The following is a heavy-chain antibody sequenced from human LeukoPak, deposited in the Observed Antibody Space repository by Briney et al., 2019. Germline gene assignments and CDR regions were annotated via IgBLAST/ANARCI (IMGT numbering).Heavy chain of an antibody. CDR1: GGSISSYY. Sequence: SETLSLTCTVSGGSISSYYWSWIRQPPGKGLEWIGYIYYSGSTNYNPSLKSRVTISVDTSKNQFSLKLSSVTAADTAMYYCARLTRGRISMVRGDWYFDLWGRGTLVTVSS. J-gene: IGHJ2*01. CDR3: ARLTRGRISMVRGDWYFDL. D-gene: IGHD3-10*01. V-gene: IGHV4-59*01. CDR2: IYYSGST.